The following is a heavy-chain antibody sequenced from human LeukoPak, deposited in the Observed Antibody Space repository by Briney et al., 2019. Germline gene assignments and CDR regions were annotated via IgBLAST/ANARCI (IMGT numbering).Heavy chain of an antibody. CDR1: GGSFSGYY. D-gene: IGHD3-3*01. CDR3: ATTIFGVVRYMDV. CDR2: INHSGST. Sequence: PSETLSLTCAVYGGSFSGYYWSWIRQPPGKGLEWIREINHSGSTNYNPSLKSRVTISVDTSKNQFSLKLSSVTAADTAVYYCATTIFGVVRYMDVWGKGTTVTVSS. V-gene: IGHV4-34*01. J-gene: IGHJ6*03.